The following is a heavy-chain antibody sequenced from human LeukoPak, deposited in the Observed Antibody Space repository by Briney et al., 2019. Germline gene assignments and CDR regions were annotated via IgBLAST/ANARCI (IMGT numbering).Heavy chain of an antibody. CDR1: GYTFTSYD. CDR3: AREVCSSTSCYTGY. J-gene: IGHJ4*02. Sequence: ASVKVSCKASGYTFTSYDINWVRQATGQGLEWMGWMNPNSGNTGYAQKFQGRVTMTRNTSISTAYMELSSLRSEDTAVYYCAREVCSSTSCYTGYWGQGTLVTVSS. CDR2: MNPNSGNT. D-gene: IGHD2-2*02. V-gene: IGHV1-8*01.